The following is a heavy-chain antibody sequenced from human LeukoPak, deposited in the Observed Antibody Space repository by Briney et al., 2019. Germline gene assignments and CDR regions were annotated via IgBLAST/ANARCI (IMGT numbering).Heavy chain of an antibody. CDR1: GFTFGSYG. D-gene: IGHD3-16*01. Sequence: QTGGSLRLSCAASGFTFGSYGMHWVRQAPGKGLEWVAVIWYDGSNKYYADSVKGRFTISRDNSKNTLYLQMNSLRAEDTAVCYCAVKWGSYFDYWGQGTLVTVSS. CDR2: IWYDGSNK. CDR3: AVKWGSYFDY. V-gene: IGHV3-33*01. J-gene: IGHJ4*02.